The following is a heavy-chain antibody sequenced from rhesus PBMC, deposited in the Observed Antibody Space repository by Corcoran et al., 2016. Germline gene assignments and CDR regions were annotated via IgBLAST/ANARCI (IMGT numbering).Heavy chain of an antibody. Sequence: QVQLQESGPGLVKPSETLSLTCAVSGCSFTGSFWGWIRQSPGKGLEWIGYMSGSTGITMYNPSLKSRVTISIDTSKSQFSLKMTSVTAADTAVYYCARDPDYDYQPGALDVWGRGLLVTVSS. CDR3: ARDPDYDYQPGALDV. CDR1: GCSFTGSF. V-gene: IGHV4-165*01. J-gene: IGHJ5-2*02. CDR2: MSGSTGIT. D-gene: IGHD4-11*01.